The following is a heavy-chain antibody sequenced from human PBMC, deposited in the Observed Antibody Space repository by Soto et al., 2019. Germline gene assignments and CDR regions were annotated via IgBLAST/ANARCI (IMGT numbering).Heavy chain of an antibody. Sequence: PGGSLRLSCAAFGFTFSSYAMSWVRQAPGKGLEWVSAISGSGGSTYYADSVKGRFTISRDNSKNTLYLQMNSLRAEDTAVYYCARDGVVATKNFDYWGQGTLVTVSS. CDR2: ISGSGGST. CDR1: GFTFSSYA. V-gene: IGHV3-23*01. D-gene: IGHD5-12*01. J-gene: IGHJ4*02. CDR3: ARDGVVATKNFDY.